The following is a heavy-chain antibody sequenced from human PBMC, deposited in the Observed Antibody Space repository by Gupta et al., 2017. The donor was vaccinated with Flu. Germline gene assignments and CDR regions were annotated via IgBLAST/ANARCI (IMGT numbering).Heavy chain of an antibody. D-gene: IGHD3-3*01. CDR3: ARDATLDFWSGSRTNAFDI. CDR1: GFTFSSYW. J-gene: IGHJ3*02. V-gene: IGHV3-7*01. CDR2: IKQDGSEK. Sequence: EVQLVESGGGLVQPGGSLRLSCAASGFTFSSYWMSWVRQAPGKGLEWVANIKQDGSEKYYVDSVKGRFTISRDNAKNSLYLQMNSLRAEDTAVYYCARDATLDFWSGSRTNAFDIWGQGTMVTVSS.